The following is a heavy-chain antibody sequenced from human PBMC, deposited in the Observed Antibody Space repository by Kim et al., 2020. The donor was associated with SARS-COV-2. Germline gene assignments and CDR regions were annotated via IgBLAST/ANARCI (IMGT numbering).Heavy chain of an antibody. Sequence: GGSLRLSCATSGFNFKNYAMNWVRQAPGKGLEWVSSISGSGSHIHYADAVKGRFTISRDSSNNSLHLQMSSLRAEDTAVYYCARGMSATYYDFDYLGQGT. CDR3: ARGMSATYYDFDY. CDR1: GFNFKNYA. V-gene: IGHV3-21*01. CDR2: ISGSGSHI. J-gene: IGHJ4*02. D-gene: IGHD1-26*01.